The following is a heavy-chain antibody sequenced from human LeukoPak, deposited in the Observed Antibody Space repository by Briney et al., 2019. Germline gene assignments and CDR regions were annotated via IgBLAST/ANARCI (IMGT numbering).Heavy chain of an antibody. V-gene: IGHV3-23*01. CDR3: AKDASSGTYYDY. CDR1: GFSFSAYD. J-gene: IGHJ4*02. Sequence: PGGSLRLSCAASGFSFSAYDMSWLRQAPGKGLEWVSAISASGGSTYTADSVKGRITISRDNSKNTLYLEVNSLRADDTAVYYCAKDASSGTYYDYWGRGTLVTVSS. D-gene: IGHD1-26*01. CDR2: ISASGGST.